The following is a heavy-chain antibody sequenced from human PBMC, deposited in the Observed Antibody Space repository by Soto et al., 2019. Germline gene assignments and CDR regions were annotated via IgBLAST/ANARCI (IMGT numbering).Heavy chain of an antibody. CDR3: ARSKYCSGGSCYSDY. V-gene: IGHV5-51*01. CDR1: GYSFTSYW. CDR2: IYPGDSDT. Sequence: GETLKISCKGSGYSFTSYWIGWVRQMPGKGLEWMGIIYPGDSDTRYSPSFQGQVTISADKSISTAYLQWSSLKASDTAMYYCARSKYCSGGSCYSDYWGQGTLVTVSS. D-gene: IGHD2-15*01. J-gene: IGHJ4*02.